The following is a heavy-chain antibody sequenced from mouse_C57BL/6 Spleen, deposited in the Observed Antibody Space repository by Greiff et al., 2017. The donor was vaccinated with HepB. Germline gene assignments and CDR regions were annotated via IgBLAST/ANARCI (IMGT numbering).Heavy chain of an antibody. CDR2: IHPNSGST. J-gene: IGHJ4*01. D-gene: IGHD2-1*01. V-gene: IGHV1-64*01. CDR3: ARNGNYLYYAMDY. Sequence: QVQLQQPGAELVKPGASVKLSCKASGYTFTSYWMRWVKQRPGQGLEWIGMIHPNSGSTNYNEKFKSKATLTVDKSSSTAYMQLRSLTSEDSAVYYCARNGNYLYYAMDYWGQGTSVTVSS. CDR1: GYTFTSYW.